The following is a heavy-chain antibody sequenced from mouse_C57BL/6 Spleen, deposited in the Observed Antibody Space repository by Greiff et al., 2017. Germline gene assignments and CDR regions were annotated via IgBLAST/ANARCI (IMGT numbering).Heavy chain of an antibody. J-gene: IGHJ1*03. CDR2: INYDGSST. D-gene: IGHD2-5*01. CDR1: GFTFSDYY. V-gene: IGHV5-16*01. CDR3: ARDFSYSNYYWYFDV. Sequence: EVHLVESEGGLVQPGSSMKLSCTASGFTFSDYYMAWVRQVPEKGLEWVSNINYDGSSTYYLDSLKSRFIFSRDNAKNILYLQMSSLTSEDTATYYCARDFSYSNYYWYFDVWGTGTTVTVSS.